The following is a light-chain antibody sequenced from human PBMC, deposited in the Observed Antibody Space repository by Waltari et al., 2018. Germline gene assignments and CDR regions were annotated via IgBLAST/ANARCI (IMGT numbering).Light chain of an antibody. CDR3: SSYAGGSSLM. Sequence: QSALTPPPSASGPPGQSTTISCTGISTDVEGYAPASWYQQHPGKAPKLLIYEVTKRPSGVPDRFSGSKSDNTASLAVSGLQAEDEADYYCSSYAGGSSLMFGGGTKLTVL. V-gene: IGLV2-8*01. CDR1: STDVEGYAP. CDR2: EVT. J-gene: IGLJ3*02.